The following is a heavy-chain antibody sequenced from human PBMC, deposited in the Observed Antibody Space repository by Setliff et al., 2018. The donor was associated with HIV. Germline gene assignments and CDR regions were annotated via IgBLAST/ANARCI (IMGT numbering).Heavy chain of an antibody. V-gene: IGHV6-1*01. J-gene: IGHJ4*02. CDR1: GDSVSSNSAA. Sequence: PSQTLSLTCAISGDSVSSNSAAWNWIRQSPLRGLEWLGRTYYRSKWYFDYAVSVKSRIIINPDTSKNQFSLHLNSVTPEDTAVYYCASYRKAEGWLQLGGNFDYWGQGTLVTVSS. CDR2: TYYRSKWYF. CDR3: ASYRKAEGWLQLGGNFDY. D-gene: IGHD5-12*01.